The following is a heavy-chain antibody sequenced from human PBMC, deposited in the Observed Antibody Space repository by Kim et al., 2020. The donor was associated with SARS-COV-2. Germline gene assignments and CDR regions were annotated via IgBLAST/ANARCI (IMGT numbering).Heavy chain of an antibody. D-gene: IGHD1-26*01. Sequence: GGSLRLSCAVSGFISGDYAMHWVRQAPGKGLEWVSGINWNSGTIGYADSVKGRFTISRDNAGNSLYLQMNSLRPEDTALYYCAKMGAVKSYFFYGMDVWGQETTVTVSS. CDR3: AKMGAVKSYFFYGMDV. J-gene: IGHJ6*02. V-gene: IGHV3-9*02. CDR2: INWNSGTI. CDR1: GFISGDYA.